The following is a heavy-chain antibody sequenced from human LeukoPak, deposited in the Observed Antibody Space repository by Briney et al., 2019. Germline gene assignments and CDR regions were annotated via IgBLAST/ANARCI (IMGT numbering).Heavy chain of an antibody. CDR3: SRGGAPAGYAYDI. D-gene: IGHD6-13*01. CDR1: GLTFSNFD. CDR2: IGTAGDT. Sequence: GGSLRLSCATSGLTFSNFDLHWVRQSTGEGLEWVSAIGTAGDTYYPDSVKGRFTISRDNAKNSFYLQMDNLGPGDTAVYYCSRGGAPAGYAYDIWGHGTVVTVSS. J-gene: IGHJ3*02. V-gene: IGHV3-13*01.